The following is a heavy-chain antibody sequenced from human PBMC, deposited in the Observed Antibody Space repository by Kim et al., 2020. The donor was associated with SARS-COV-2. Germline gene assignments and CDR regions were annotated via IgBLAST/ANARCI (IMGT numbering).Heavy chain of an antibody. V-gene: IGHV3-53*01. Sequence: GGSLRLSCAASGFTVSSNYMSWVRQAPGKGLEWVSVIYSGGSTYYADSVKGRFTISRDNSKNTLYLQMNSLRAEDTAVYYCARDLWFGEPKSDYWGQGTLVTVSS. CDR3: ARDLWFGEPKSDY. CDR2: IYSGGST. D-gene: IGHD3-10*01. J-gene: IGHJ4*02. CDR1: GFTVSSNY.